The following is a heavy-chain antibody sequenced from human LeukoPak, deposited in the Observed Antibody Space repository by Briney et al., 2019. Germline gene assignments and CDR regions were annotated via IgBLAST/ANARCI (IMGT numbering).Heavy chain of an antibody. D-gene: IGHD2-15*01. CDR2: IRGTTDST. CDR1: GFTFSSYA. V-gene: IGHV3-23*01. J-gene: IGHJ4*02. CDR3: AKYCSGGSCYSGLDY. Sequence: GGSLRLSCAASGFTFSSYAMSWVRQAPGKGLEWVSSIRGTTDSTYYADSVKGRFTISRDNSKNTLYLQMNSLRAEDTAVYYRAKYCSGGSCYSGLDYWGQGTLVTVSS.